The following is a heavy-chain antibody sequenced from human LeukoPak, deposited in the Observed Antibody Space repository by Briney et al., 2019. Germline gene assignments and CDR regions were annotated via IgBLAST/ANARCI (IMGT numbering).Heavy chain of an antibody. J-gene: IGHJ4*02. CDR3: AKGGGETTVEVVAAGVFQY. CDR1: GFTFSNYI. Sequence: QSGGSLRLSCGASGFTFSNYIMSWVRQGPGRGLEWISGIRGTTGKTYYADSVKGRFSISRDNSKNTLYLQMDRLRAEDTAVYYCAKGGGETTVEVVAAGVFQYWGQGTLVTVSS. CDR2: IRGTTGKT. V-gene: IGHV3-23*01. D-gene: IGHD4-11*01.